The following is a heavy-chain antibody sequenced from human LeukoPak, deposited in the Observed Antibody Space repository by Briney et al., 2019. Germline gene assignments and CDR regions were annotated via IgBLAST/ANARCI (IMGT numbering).Heavy chain of an antibody. CDR2: INPKSGVT. CDR1: GYAFSDYY. J-gene: IGHJ4*02. Sequence: GASVKVSCKTSGYAFSDYYIHWVRQAPGQGLQWLGWINPKSGVTDSAQKFQGRVTMTRDTSINTAYMELSSLTSDDTAVYYCARGEVGAAVMKGPFDYWGQGTLVTVSS. V-gene: IGHV1-2*02. CDR3: ARGEVGAAVMKGPFDY. D-gene: IGHD3-16*01.